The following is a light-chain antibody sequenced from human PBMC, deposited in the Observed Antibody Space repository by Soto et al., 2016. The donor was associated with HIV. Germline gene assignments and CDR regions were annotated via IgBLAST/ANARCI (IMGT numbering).Light chain of an antibody. Sequence: SYELTQPPSVSEAPGKTARITCGGDNIGSYSVLWYQQKPGQAPVLVVYDDSDRPSGIPERISGFNSGNTATLTITGVEAGDEADYYCQAGDSSEHLYVFGPGTKVTVL. V-gene: IGLV3-21*03. CDR2: DDS. J-gene: IGLJ1*01. CDR1: NIGSYS. CDR3: QAGDSSEHLYV.